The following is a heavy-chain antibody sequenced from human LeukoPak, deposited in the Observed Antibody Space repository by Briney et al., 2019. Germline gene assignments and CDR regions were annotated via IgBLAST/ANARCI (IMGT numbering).Heavy chain of an antibody. V-gene: IGHV5-51*01. CDR1: GYSFTSYW. J-gene: IGHJ3*02. Sequence: GESLKISCKGSGYSFTSYWIGWVRQMPGKGLEWMGIIYPGDSDTRYSPSFQGQVTISADKSISTAYLQWSSLKASDTAMYYCASPGATAHPYYDSSEDAFGISGQGTMVTVSS. D-gene: IGHD3-22*01. CDR2: IYPGDSDT. CDR3: ASPGATAHPYYDSSEDAFGI.